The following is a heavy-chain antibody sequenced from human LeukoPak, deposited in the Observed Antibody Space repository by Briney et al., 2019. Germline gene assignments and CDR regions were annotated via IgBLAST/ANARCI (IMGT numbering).Heavy chain of an antibody. Sequence: PGRSLRLSCAASGFTFSSYGMHWVRQAPGKGLEWVSLISYDGSNKYYADSVKGRFTISRDNSKNTLSLQMNSLRAEDTAMYYCAKDRRYCRSTSCYGRSEFDYWGQGTLVTVSS. V-gene: IGHV3-30*18. CDR3: AKDRRYCRSTSCYGRSEFDY. J-gene: IGHJ4*02. CDR1: GFTFSSYG. CDR2: ISYDGSNK. D-gene: IGHD2-2*01.